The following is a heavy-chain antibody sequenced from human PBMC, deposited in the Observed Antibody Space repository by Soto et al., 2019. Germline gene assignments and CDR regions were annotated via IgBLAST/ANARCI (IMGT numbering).Heavy chain of an antibody. CDR2: IIPILGIA. D-gene: IGHD2-2*01. Sequence: SVKVSCKASGGTFSSYTISWVRQAPGQGLEWMGRIIPILGIANYAQKFQGRVTITADKSTSTAYMELSSLRSEDTAVYYCAGRYCSSTSCMDVWGQGTTVTVSS. J-gene: IGHJ6*02. V-gene: IGHV1-69*02. CDR3: AGRYCSSTSCMDV. CDR1: GGTFSSYT.